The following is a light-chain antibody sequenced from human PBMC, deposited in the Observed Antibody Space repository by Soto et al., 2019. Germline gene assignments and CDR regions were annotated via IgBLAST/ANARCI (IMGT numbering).Light chain of an antibody. CDR3: QQYGSSPWT. V-gene: IGKV3-20*01. J-gene: IGKJ1*01. Sequence: EIVLTQSPGTLSLSPGERATLSCRASQSISSSYLAWYQQKPGQAPRLLIYVASSRATGIPDRISGSGSGTDFTLTISRLEAEDFAVYYCQQYGSSPWTFGQGTKVEIK. CDR1: QSISSSY. CDR2: VAS.